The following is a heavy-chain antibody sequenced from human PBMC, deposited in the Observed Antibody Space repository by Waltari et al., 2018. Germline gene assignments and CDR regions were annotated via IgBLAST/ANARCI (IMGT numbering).Heavy chain of an antibody. D-gene: IGHD3-22*01. J-gene: IGHJ3*02. CDR2: IYYSWST. CDR1: GGSISSSSYY. CDR3: ARDMEDYYDSSGYPDAVDI. Sequence: QLQLQESGPGLVKPSETLSLTCTVSGGSISSSSYYWGWIRQPPGKGLEWIGSIYYSWSTYYNPSLKSRVTISVDTSKNQFSLKLSSVTAADTAVYYCARDMEDYYDSSGYPDAVDIWGQGTMVTVSS. V-gene: IGHV4-39*07.